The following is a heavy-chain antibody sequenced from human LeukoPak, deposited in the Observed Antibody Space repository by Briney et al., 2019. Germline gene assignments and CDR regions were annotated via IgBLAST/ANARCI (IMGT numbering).Heavy chain of an antibody. V-gene: IGHV4-59*12. J-gene: IGHJ5*02. CDR3: ARGIPWSSSSCFDP. D-gene: IGHD6-13*01. CDR1: GGSISSYY. CDR2: IYYSGST. Sequence: SETLSLTCTVSGGSISSYYWSWIRQPPGKGLEWIGYIYYSGSTNYNPSLKSRVTISVDTSKNQFSLKLSSVTAADTAVYYCARGIPWSSSSCFDPWGQGTLVTVSS.